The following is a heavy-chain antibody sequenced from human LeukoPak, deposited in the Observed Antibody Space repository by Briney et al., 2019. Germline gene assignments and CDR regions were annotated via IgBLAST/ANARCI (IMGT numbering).Heavy chain of an antibody. Sequence: GGSLRLSCAASGFTLSSFGMHWVRQAPGKGLEWVAVIWYDGSNKYYADSVKGRFTISRDNSKNTLYLQMNSLRAEDTAVYYCARELPPVVTYYFDYWGQGTLVTVSS. CDR2: IWYDGSNK. CDR3: ARELPPVVTYYFDY. J-gene: IGHJ4*02. V-gene: IGHV3-33*01. D-gene: IGHD3-22*01. CDR1: GFTLSSFG.